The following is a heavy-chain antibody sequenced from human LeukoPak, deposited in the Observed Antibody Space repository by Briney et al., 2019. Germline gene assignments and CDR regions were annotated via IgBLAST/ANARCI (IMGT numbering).Heavy chain of an antibody. CDR3: ARDHAAAGHYYGMDV. Sequence: GGSLRLSCAASGFTFSSYEMNWVRQAPGKGLEWVSYISSSGSTIYYADSVKGRFTISRDNAKNSLYLQMNSLRAEDTAVYYCARDHAAAGHYYGMDVWGPGTTVTVSS. D-gene: IGHD6-13*01. CDR2: ISSSGSTI. J-gene: IGHJ6*02. V-gene: IGHV3-48*03. CDR1: GFTFSSYE.